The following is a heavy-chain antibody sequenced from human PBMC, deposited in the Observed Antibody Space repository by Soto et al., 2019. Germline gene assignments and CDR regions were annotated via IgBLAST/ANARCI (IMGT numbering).Heavy chain of an antibody. CDR3: ARSLLQGDF. CDR2: INPNGGST. D-gene: IGHD2-21*01. Sequence: QVQLVQSGAEVKKPGASVKISCKASGYTFIHYYLHWVRQAPGQGLERMAIINPNGGSTNYAQKFQGRVTVTSDTSTTTVSMELNSLESDDTAVYFCARSLLQGDFWGQGTLVTVSS. J-gene: IGHJ4*02. CDR1: GYTFIHYY. V-gene: IGHV1-46*01.